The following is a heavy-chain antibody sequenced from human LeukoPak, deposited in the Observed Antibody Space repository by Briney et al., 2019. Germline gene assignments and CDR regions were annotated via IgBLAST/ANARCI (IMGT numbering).Heavy chain of an antibody. Sequence: ASVKVSCKASGDTFTTYDINWVRQATGQGPEWLGWMNPNSGNTDYAQKFQGRVTMTRDTSINTAYMEVSSLRSEDSAVYYCARGHAYYDSLTGYSIYALDAWGQGTTVTVSS. D-gene: IGHD3-9*01. J-gene: IGHJ6*02. CDR2: MNPNSGNT. CDR3: ARGHAYYDSLTGYSIYALDA. V-gene: IGHV1-8*01. CDR1: GDTFTTYD.